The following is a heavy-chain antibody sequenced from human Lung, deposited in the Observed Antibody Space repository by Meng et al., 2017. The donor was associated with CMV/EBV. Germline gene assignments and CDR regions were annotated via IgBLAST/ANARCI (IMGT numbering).Heavy chain of an antibody. V-gene: IGHV3-74*02. CDR3: ARGLEENLGWEMGY. CDR1: GFTFSSFS. D-gene: IGHD1-26*01. Sequence: VPLGESGGGVDQPGGSLRLSCAASGFTFSSFSMHWVRQAPGKGLEWVSRIHVDGRGISYADSVKGRFTISKDDARNSLHLQMNSLRVEDTAVYYCARGLEENLGWEMGYWGQGTLVTVSS. J-gene: IGHJ4*02. CDR2: IHVDGRGI.